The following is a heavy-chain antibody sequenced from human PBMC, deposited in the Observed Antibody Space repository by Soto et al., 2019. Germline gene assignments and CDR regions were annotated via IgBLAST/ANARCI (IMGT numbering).Heavy chain of an antibody. CDR1: GGSFSGYY. Sequence: QVQLQQWGAGLLKPSETLSLTCAVYGGSFSGYYWSWIRQPPGKGLEWIGEINHSGSTNYNPSLKSRVTISVDTSKNQFSLKLSSVTAADTAVYYCARSRKKRSSSSNIYYYYGMDVWGQGTTVTVSS. CDR3: ARSRKKRSSSSNIYYYYGMDV. CDR2: INHSGST. V-gene: IGHV4-34*01. J-gene: IGHJ6*02. D-gene: IGHD6-6*01.